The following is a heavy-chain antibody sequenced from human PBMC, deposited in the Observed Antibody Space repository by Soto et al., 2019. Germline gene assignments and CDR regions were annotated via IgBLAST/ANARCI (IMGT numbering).Heavy chain of an antibody. Sequence: GASVKVSCKASGYTFTDYYIHWVRQAPGQGLEWMGWINPNSGGTNSAQNFQGRVTMTRDTSISTAYMELSRLRSGDTAVYFCAKLGQYSTSAGQLDYWGQGTLVTVSS. V-gene: IGHV1-2*02. CDR3: AKLGQYSTSAGQLDY. CDR1: GYTFTDYY. CDR2: INPNSGGT. J-gene: IGHJ4*02. D-gene: IGHD6-6*01.